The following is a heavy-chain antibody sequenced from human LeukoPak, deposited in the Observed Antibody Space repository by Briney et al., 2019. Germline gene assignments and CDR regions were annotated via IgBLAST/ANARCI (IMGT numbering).Heavy chain of an antibody. J-gene: IGHJ4*02. CDR3: ARDAGNYDSGTSRFDY. Sequence: GGSLRLSCAASGFTFSNAWMSWVRQAPGKGLEWVGRIKRKTDGGTTDYAAPVKGRFSISRDDSKNTLYLQMNSLRAEDTALYYCARDAGNYDSGTSRFDYWGQGTLVTLSS. V-gene: IGHV3-15*01. CDR1: GFTFSNAW. D-gene: IGHD3-10*01. CDR2: IKRKTDGGTT.